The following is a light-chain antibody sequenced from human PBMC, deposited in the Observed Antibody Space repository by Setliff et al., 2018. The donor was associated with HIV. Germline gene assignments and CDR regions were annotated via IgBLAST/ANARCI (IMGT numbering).Light chain of an antibody. Sequence: QSVLTQPASVSGSPGQSITISCNGTSTDIGGYNFVSWYQQYPGKAPKLIIYDVTRRPSGVSDRFSASKSGNTASLTISGLQAEDESDYCCSSYTKSVTYVLFGGGTKVTVL. CDR2: DVT. V-gene: IGLV2-14*03. CDR3: SSYTKSVTYVL. J-gene: IGLJ2*01. CDR1: STDIGGYNF.